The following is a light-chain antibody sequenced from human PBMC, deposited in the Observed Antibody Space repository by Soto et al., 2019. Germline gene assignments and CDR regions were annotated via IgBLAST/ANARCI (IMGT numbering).Light chain of an antibody. CDR2: AAS. CDR3: QQSYSIPLT. CDR1: QSISSY. J-gene: IGKJ4*01. V-gene: IGKV1-39*01. Sequence: DIQMTQSPSSLSASVGDRVTITCRASQSISSYLNWYQQKPGKAPELLIYAASRLQSGVPSRFSGSGSGTDFTLTISSLQAEDSSTYYCQQSYSIPLTLGGGTKVEIK.